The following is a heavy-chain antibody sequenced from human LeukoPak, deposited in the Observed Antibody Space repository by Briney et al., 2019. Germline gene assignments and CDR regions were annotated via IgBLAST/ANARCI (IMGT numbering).Heavy chain of an antibody. CDR3: ARDLYCSSTSCPSNNWFDP. V-gene: IGHV4-61*02. J-gene: IGHJ5*02. CDR2: IDTRGST. CDR1: GGSISSGSYY. Sequence: SETLSLTCTVSGGSISSGSYYWSWIRQPAGKGLEWIGRIDTRGSTNYNPSLKSRVTISVDTSKNQFSLNLSSVTAADTAVYYCARDLYCSSTSCPSNNWFDPWGQGTLVTVSS. D-gene: IGHD2-2*01.